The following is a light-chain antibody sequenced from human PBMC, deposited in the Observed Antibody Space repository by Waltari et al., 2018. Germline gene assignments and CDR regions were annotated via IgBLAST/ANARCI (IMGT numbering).Light chain of an antibody. J-gene: IGKJ2*01. Sequence: EIVLTQSPDFLSVTPKEKVTITCRASQSIGTSLHWYQKKPDQSPKLLINYASQSFSGVPSRFSGSGSGTDFTLTINSLEAEDAATYYCHQSSNLPYTFGQGTKLEIK. V-gene: IGKV6-21*01. CDR2: YAS. CDR3: HQSSNLPYT. CDR1: QSIGTS.